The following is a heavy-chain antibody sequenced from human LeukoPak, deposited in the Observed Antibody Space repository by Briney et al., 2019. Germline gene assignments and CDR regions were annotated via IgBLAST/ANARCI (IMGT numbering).Heavy chain of an antibody. CDR2: IYYSGST. D-gene: IGHD4-17*01. Sequence: PSETLSLTCTVSGGSISSYYWSWIRQPPGKGLEWIGYIYYSGSTNYNPSLKSRVTISVDTSKNQFSLKLSSVTAADTAVYYCARDRNDYGDPRDAFDIWGQGTMVTVSS. CDR1: GGSISSYY. J-gene: IGHJ3*02. CDR3: ARDRNDYGDPRDAFDI. V-gene: IGHV4-59*01.